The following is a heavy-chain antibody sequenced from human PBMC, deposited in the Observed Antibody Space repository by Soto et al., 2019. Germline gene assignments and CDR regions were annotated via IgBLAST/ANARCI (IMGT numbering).Heavy chain of an antibody. J-gene: IGHJ6*03. CDR2: ISGSGGST. D-gene: IGHD4-17*01. CDR3: ANDRDECGECYMDV. Sequence: GSLLLPCAASGLLLRPCALRLVLLAPGRGLEWVSAISGSGGSTYYADSVKGRFTISRDNSKNTLYLQMNSLRAEDTAVYYCANDRDECGECYMDVWGKGTTVTVSS. CDR1: GLLLRPCA. V-gene: IGHV3-23*01.